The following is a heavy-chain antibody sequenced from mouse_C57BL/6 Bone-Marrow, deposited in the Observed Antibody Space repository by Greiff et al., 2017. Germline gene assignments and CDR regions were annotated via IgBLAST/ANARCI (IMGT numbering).Heavy chain of an antibody. CDR1: GFTFSSYG. CDR2: ISSGGSYT. J-gene: IGHJ2*01. CDR3: ARRGMVKGYFDY. Sequence: EVKLVESGGDLVKPGGSLKLSCAASGFTFSSYGMSWVRQTPDKRLAWVATISSGGSYTYYPDSVKGRFTISRDNAKNTLYLQMSRLKSEDTAMYYCARRGMVKGYFDYWGQGTTLTVSS. D-gene: IGHD2-2*01. V-gene: IGHV5-6*01.